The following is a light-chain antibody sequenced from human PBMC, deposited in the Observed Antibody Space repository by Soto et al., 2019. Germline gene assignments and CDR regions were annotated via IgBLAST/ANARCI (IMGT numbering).Light chain of an antibody. CDR1: QSVSSY. CDR3: QQRSNWQVT. Sequence: EIVLTQSPATLSLSPGERATLSCKASQSVSSYLAWYQQKPGQPPGLLIYDASNRATGIPARFSGSGSGTDFTLTISSLEPEDFAVYYCQQRSNWQVTFGQGTRLEIK. J-gene: IGKJ5*01. CDR2: DAS. V-gene: IGKV3-11*01.